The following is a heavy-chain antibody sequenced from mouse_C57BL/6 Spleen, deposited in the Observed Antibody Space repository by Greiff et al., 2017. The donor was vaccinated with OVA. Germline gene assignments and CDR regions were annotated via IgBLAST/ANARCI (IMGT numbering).Heavy chain of an antibody. CDR1: GYAFSSSW. CDR2: IYPGDGDT. J-gene: IGHJ2*01. CDR3: ARSLTGFDY. D-gene: IGHD4-1*01. V-gene: IGHV1-82*01. Sequence: QVQLKQPGPELVKPGASVKISCKASGYAFSSSWMNWVKQRPGKGLEWIGRIYPGDGDTNYNGKFKGKATLTADKSSSTAYMQLSSLTSEDSAVYFCARSLTGFDYWGQGTTLTVAS.